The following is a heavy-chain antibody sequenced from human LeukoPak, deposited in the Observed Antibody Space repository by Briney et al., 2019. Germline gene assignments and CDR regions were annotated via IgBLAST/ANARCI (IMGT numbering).Heavy chain of an antibody. V-gene: IGHV1-69*13. D-gene: IGHD3-22*01. CDR2: IIPIFGTA. CDR1: GGTFSSYA. Sequence: ASVKVSCKASGGTFSSYAISWVRQAPGQGLEWMGRIIPIFGTANYAQKFQGRVTITADESTSTAYMELSSLRSEDTAVYYCARQGNYDSSGYYYYWGQGTLVTVSS. J-gene: IGHJ4*02. CDR3: ARQGNYDSSGYYYY.